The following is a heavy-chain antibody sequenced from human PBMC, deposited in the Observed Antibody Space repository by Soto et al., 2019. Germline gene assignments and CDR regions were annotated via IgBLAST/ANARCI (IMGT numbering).Heavy chain of an antibody. J-gene: IGHJ6*02. D-gene: IGHD3-10*01. CDR3: ARDVGHGSGTYYYGMDV. CDR2: ICTSGST. Sequence: PAETLSLTCTVSGGSISSYYWSWVRQPPGKGLEWVGRICTSGSTNYNPSLKSRDTMSVATSKNQFSLKLSTVTAADTAVYYCARDVGHGSGTYYYGMDVWGQGTTVTVSS. CDR1: GGSISSYY. V-gene: IGHV4-4*07.